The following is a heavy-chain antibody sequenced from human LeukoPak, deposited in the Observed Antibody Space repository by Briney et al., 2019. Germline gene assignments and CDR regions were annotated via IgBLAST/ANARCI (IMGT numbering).Heavy chain of an antibody. Sequence: GGSLRLPCAASGFTFSSYAMSWVRQAPGKGLEWVSVISGSGGSTYYADSVKGRFTISRDNSKNTLYLQMNSLRAEDTAVYHCAKGTGAGSGYYYYYYYMDVWGKGTTVTVSS. CDR2: ISGSGGST. CDR3: AKGTGAGSGYYYYYYYMDV. D-gene: IGHD3-22*01. J-gene: IGHJ6*03. CDR1: GFTFSSYA. V-gene: IGHV3-23*01.